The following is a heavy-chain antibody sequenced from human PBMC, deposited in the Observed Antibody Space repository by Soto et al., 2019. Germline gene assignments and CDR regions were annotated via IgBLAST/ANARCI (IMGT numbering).Heavy chain of an antibody. Sequence: QVQLVQSGAEVKKPGASVKVSCKASGYTFTSYDINWVRQATGQGLEWMGWMNPNSGNTGYAQKFQGRGTMTRNTSISTAYMELSSLRSEDTAVYYCAREGGYSYGDYYYYYGMDVWGQGTTVTVSS. V-gene: IGHV1-8*01. D-gene: IGHD5-18*01. CDR2: MNPNSGNT. J-gene: IGHJ6*02. CDR3: AREGGYSYGDYYYYYGMDV. CDR1: GYTFTSYD.